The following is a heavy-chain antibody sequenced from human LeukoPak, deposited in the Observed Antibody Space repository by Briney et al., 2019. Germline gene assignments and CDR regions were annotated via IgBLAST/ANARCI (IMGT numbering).Heavy chain of an antibody. Sequence: GRSQRLSCAASGFTFSSYAMQCLREAPGKGGEGVIVLSYDGSNKYYADSEKGRFTFYRENSKNTLYLQINSLRAEDTPEYYGARDEVVRGIITGGDAFYIWGQGTMVTVSS. CDR3: ARDEVVRGIITGGDAFYI. CDR2: LSYDGSNK. J-gene: IGHJ3*02. CDR1: GFTFSSYA. V-gene: IGHV3-30*04. D-gene: IGHD3-10*01.